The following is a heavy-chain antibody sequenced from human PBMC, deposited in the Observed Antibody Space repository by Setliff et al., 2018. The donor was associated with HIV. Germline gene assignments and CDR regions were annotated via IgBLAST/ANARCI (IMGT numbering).Heavy chain of an antibody. D-gene: IGHD3-3*01. J-gene: IGHJ4*02. CDR2: VDYSGSA. V-gene: IGHV4-39*01. CDR3: ARSQPDTIFGVVIFDY. Sequence: SETLSLTCTVSGGSISSSGPGYYWGWVRQAPGGGLEWIGSVDYSGSAYYNPSLKSRVTISLDTSKNQLSLRLTSMTAADTAVYYCARSQPDTIFGVVIFDYWGQGKMVTVSS. CDR1: GGSISSSGPGYY.